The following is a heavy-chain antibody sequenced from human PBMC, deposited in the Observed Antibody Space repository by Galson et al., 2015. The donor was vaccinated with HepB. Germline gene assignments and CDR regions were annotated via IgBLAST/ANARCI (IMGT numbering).Heavy chain of an antibody. CDR2: IGPSDSYT. CDR1: GYIFINYW. D-gene: IGHD6-19*01. Sequence: QSGAEVKKPGEPLRISCKGSGYIFINYWISWVRQMPGKGLEWMGRIGPSDSYTKYSPSFQGHVTISVDKSINTAYLQWSSLKASDTAMYYCARQGYGSGSHYYFDLWGRGTLVTVSS. J-gene: IGHJ2*01. CDR3: ARQGYGSGSHYYFDL. V-gene: IGHV5-10-1*01.